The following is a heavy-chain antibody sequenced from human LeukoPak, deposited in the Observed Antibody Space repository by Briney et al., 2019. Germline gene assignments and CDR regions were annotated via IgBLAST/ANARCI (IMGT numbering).Heavy chain of an antibody. CDR1: GFTFSSYA. J-gene: IGHJ4*02. Sequence: PGGSLRLSCAASGFTFSSYAMSWVRQAPGKGLEWVSAISGSGGSTYYADSVKGRFTISRDNSKNTLYLQMNSLRAEDTAVYYCAKADGRVVAAGGNYWGQGTLVTVSS. D-gene: IGHD2-15*01. V-gene: IGHV3-23*01. CDR2: ISGSGGST. CDR3: AKADGRVVAAGGNY.